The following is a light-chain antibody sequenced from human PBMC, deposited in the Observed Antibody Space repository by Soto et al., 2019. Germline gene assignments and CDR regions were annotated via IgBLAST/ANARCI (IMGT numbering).Light chain of an antibody. CDR3: SSYAGSSSVV. V-gene: IGLV2-8*01. J-gene: IGLJ2*01. CDR1: SSDVGGYDH. CDR2: EVN. Sequence: QSALTQPPSASGSPGQSVTISCTGTSSDVGGYDHVSWYQQHPGKAPQLMIYEVNKRPSRIPDRFSGSKSDNTASLTVSGLQAEDEAYYYCSSYAGSSSVVFGGGTKLTVL.